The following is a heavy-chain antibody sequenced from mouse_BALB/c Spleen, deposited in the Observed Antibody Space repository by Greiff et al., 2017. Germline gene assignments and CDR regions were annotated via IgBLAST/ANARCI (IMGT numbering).Heavy chain of an antibody. CDR3: ARWGPWFAY. CDR2: ISSGGGNT. Sequence: EVQLVESGGGLVKPGGSLKLSCAASGFTFSSYTMSWVRQTPEKRLEWVATISSGGGNTYYPDSVKGRFTISRDNAKNNLYLQMSSLRSEDTALYYCARWGPWFAYWGQGTLVTVSA. J-gene: IGHJ3*01. CDR1: GFTFSSYT. V-gene: IGHV5-9*03.